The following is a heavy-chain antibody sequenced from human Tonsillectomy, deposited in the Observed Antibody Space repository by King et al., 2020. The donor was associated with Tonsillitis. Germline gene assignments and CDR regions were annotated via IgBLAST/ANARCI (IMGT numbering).Heavy chain of an antibody. V-gene: IGHV3-43*02. CDR2: ISVDGGRT. CDR1: GFTFDDYA. Sequence: VQLVESGGGGVLPWGTLRLSCAGSGFTFDDYAMYWVRQASGKGLEWVSLISVDGGRTYYASSLQCCFTISGDNSKNSLYLQMNSLRTEDTALYYCAKDVGDYYDSSDYYFYMDVWGKGTTVTVSS. J-gene: IGHJ6*03. D-gene: IGHD3-22*01. CDR3: AKDVGDYYDSSDYYFYMDV.